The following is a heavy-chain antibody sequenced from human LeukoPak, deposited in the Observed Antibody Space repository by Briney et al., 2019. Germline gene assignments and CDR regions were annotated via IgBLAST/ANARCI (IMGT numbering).Heavy chain of an antibody. CDR1: GYTFTSYG. D-gene: IGHD5-18*01. J-gene: IGHJ6*03. V-gene: IGHV1-18*01. Sequence: ASVKVSCKASGYTFTSYGISWVRQAPGQGLEWMGWISAYNGNTNYAQKLQGRVTMTTDTSTSTAYMELRSLRSDDTAVYYCARVEHGYSYGYQWLYYYYYMDVWGKGTTVTVSS. CDR3: ARVEHGYSYGYQWLYYYYYMDV. CDR2: ISAYNGNT.